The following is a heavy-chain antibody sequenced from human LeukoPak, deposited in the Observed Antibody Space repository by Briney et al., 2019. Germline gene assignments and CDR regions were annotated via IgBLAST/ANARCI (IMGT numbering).Heavy chain of an antibody. CDR3: ARARYDYVWGSYRSANWFDP. Sequence: SETLSLTCAVYGGSFSGYYWSWIRQPPGKGLEWMGEVHHSGSTNYNPSLKSRVTISVDTSKNQFSLKLSSVTAADTAVYYCARARYDYVWGSYRSANWFDPWGQGTLVTVSS. CDR1: GGSFSGYY. D-gene: IGHD3-16*02. CDR2: VHHSGST. V-gene: IGHV4-34*01. J-gene: IGHJ5*02.